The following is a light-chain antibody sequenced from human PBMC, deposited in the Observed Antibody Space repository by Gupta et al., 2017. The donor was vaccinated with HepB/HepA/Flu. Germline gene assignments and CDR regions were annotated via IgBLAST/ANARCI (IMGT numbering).Light chain of an antibody. J-gene: IGKJ1*01. CDR1: QSVSSN. V-gene: IGKV3-15*01. Sequence: EIVMTQSPATLSVSPGERATLSCRASQSVSSNLAWYQQTPGQAPRLLIYGASTRATGIPARFSGSGSGTEVTLTISSLQSEDFAVYYCQQYNNWPLTFGQGTKVEIK. CDR2: GAS. CDR3: QQYNNWPLT.